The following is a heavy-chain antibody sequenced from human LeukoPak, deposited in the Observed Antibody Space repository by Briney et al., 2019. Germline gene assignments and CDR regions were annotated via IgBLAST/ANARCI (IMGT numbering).Heavy chain of an antibody. Sequence: GGSLRLSCAASGFTFSNYAMTWVRQTPGKGLEWVSVISGSGDYTYYADSVKGRFTISRDNSKNTLYLQMNSLRAEDTAVYYCAKRDSGSWENWFDPWGQGTLVTVSS. CDR1: GFTFSNYA. CDR3: AKRDSGSWENWFDP. J-gene: IGHJ5*02. CDR2: ISGSGDYT. D-gene: IGHD1-26*01. V-gene: IGHV3-23*01.